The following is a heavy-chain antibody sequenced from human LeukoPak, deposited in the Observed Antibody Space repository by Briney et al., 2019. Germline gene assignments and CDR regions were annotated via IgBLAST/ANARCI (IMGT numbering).Heavy chain of an antibody. CDR2: INAYNGNT. V-gene: IGHV1-18*04. CDR3: AIGLPAFDY. Sequence: ASVKVSCKASGYTFTSYGISWVRQAAGQDLEGMGWINAYNGNTNYAQMLQGRVTMTPATSTSPAYMELRSLRSDDTAVYYCAIGLPAFDYWGQGTLVTVSS. CDR1: GYTFTSYG. J-gene: IGHJ4*02. D-gene: IGHD5-12*01.